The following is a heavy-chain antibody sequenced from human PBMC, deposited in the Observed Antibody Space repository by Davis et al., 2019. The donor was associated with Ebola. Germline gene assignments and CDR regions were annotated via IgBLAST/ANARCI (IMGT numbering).Heavy chain of an antibody. V-gene: IGHV5-51*01. CDR1: GYSFTSYW. Sequence: GESLKISCKGSGYSFTSYWIGWVRQMPGKGLEWMGIIYPGDSDTRYSPSFQGQVTISADKSISTAYLQWSSLKASDTAMYYCARPFQRGLEWLSEGWFDPWGQGTLVTVSS. D-gene: IGHD3-3*01. J-gene: IGHJ5*02. CDR3: ARPFQRGLEWLSEGWFDP. CDR2: IYPGDSDT.